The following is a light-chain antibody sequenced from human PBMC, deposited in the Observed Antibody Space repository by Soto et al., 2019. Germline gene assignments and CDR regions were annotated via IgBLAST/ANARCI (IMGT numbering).Light chain of an antibody. J-gene: IGLJ2*01. CDR2: DVS. CDR1: SSDDGGYNY. V-gene: IGLV2-14*01. CDR3: SSYTSSSTYVV. Sequence: QSVLAQPASVSGSPGQSITISCTETSSDDGGYNYVSWYQQHPGKAPKLMIYDVSNRPSGVSNRFSGSKSGNTASLTISGLQAEDEADYYCSSYTSSSTYVVFGGGTKLTVL.